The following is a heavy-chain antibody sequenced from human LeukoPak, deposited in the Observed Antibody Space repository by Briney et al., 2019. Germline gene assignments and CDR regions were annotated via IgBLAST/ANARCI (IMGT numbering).Heavy chain of an antibody. CDR1: GGSFSGYY. J-gene: IGHJ4*02. V-gene: IGHV4-34*01. D-gene: IGHD3-22*01. Sequence: SETLSLTCAVYGGSFSGYYWNWIRQPPGKGLEWIGEINHSGSTNYNPSLKSRVTISVDTSKNQFSLKLSSVTAADTAVYYCARRTRSGYYDTVYWGQGTLVTVSS. CDR2: INHSGST. CDR3: ARRTRSGYYDTVY.